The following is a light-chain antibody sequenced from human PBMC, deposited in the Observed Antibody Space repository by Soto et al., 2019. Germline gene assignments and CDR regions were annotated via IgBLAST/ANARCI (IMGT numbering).Light chain of an antibody. CDR3: QQYSAYPLS. CDR2: GAS. Sequence: EIVLTQSPGTLPLSPGERATLSCSASQPIISNFLAWYQQKPGQAPILLIYGASSRDTATPDRFRGSGSGTGFTLTINRLEPEDVALEYCQQYSAYPLSFGGGTKVEIK. CDR1: QPIISNF. V-gene: IGKV3-20*01. J-gene: IGKJ4*01.